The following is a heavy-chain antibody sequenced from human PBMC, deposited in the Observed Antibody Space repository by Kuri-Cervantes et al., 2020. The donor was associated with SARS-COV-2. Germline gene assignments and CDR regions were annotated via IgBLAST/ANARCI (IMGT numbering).Heavy chain of an antibody. CDR1: GFTFSSYA. CDR2: ISGSGGST. D-gene: IGHD1-26*01. Sequence: GGSLRPSCAASGFTFSSYAMSWVRQAPGKGREWVSAISGSGGSTYYADSVKGRFAISRDNSKNTLYLQINSLRAEDTAVYFCANDIVGATNFDYWGQGTLVTVSS. CDR3: ANDIVGATNFDY. J-gene: IGHJ4*02. V-gene: IGHV3-23*01.